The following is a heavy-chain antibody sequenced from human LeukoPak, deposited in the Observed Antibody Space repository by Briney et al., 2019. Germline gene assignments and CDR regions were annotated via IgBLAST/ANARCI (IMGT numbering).Heavy chain of an antibody. V-gene: IGHV3-48*03. CDR2: ISGGGTLI. Sequence: GGSLRLSCAASGFTFSSYEMNWVRQAPGTGLEGVSNISGGGTLIYYADSVKGRFTISRDNAKNSLYLQMNSLRAEDTAVYYCARRLPYYGMDVWGQGTTVTVSS. CDR1: GFTFSSYE. J-gene: IGHJ6*02. CDR3: ARRLPYYGMDV. D-gene: IGHD5-18*01.